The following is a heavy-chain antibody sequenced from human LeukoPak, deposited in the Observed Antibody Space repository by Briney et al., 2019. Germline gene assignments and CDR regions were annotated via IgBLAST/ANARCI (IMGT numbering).Heavy chain of an antibody. CDR1: GFTFRNYA. Sequence: PGGSLRLSCEASGFTFRNYAMSWVRQAPGKGLEWVSGISGSGGSAGSTYYADSVKGRFTISRDNSKDTLYLQMNSLRAEDTAVYYCLTVRKYLRVGWNSSFDYWGQGTLVTVSS. CDR3: LTVRKYLRVGWNSSFDY. V-gene: IGHV3-23*01. D-gene: IGHD1-7*01. CDR2: ISGSGGSAGST. J-gene: IGHJ4*02.